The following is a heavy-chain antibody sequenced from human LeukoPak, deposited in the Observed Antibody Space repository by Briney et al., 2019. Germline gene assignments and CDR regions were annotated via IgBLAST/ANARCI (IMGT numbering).Heavy chain of an antibody. Sequence: SETLSLTCTVSGGSIGGYYWSWIRQPPGKGLEWIGYIYYSGSTFYNPSLKSRVTISVDTSKDEFSLKLSSVTAADTAVYYCAREFWSGSYSDKWGQGTLVTVSS. CDR3: AREFWSGSYSDK. D-gene: IGHD3-3*01. V-gene: IGHV4-30-4*08. CDR2: IYYSGST. J-gene: IGHJ4*02. CDR1: GGSIGGYY.